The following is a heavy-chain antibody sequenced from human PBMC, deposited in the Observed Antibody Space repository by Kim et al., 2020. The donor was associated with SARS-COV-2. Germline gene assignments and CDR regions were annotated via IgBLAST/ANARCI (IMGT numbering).Heavy chain of an antibody. Sequence: SETLSLTCSVSGDSISTSRRYWGWVRQAPGKGLEWIASVFYSGYTYYNPSLKTRVALSVDTSKNLFSLELTSVTASDTAVFYCARHRGEGWFGESIPFDHWGQGILVTVSS. CDR1: GDSISTSRRY. V-gene: IGHV4-39*01. CDR3: ARHRGEGWFGESIPFDH. D-gene: IGHD3-10*01. J-gene: IGHJ4*02. CDR2: VFYSGYT.